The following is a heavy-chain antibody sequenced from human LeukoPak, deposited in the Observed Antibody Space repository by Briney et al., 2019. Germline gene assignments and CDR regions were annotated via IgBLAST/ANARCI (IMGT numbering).Heavy chain of an antibody. Sequence: GGSLRLSCAASGFTFSSYSMNRVRQAPGKGLEWVSSISSSSSYIYYADSVKGRFTISRDNAKNSLYLQMNSLRAEDTAVYYCARSGGGYDYLDYWGQGTLVTVSS. CDR1: GFTFSSYS. J-gene: IGHJ4*02. D-gene: IGHD5-12*01. CDR2: ISSSSSYI. CDR3: ARSGGGYDYLDY. V-gene: IGHV3-21*01.